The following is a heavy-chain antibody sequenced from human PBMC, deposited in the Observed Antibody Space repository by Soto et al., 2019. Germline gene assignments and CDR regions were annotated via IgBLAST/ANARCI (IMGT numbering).Heavy chain of an antibody. J-gene: IGHJ5*02. Sequence: QVQLVESGGGVVQPGRSLRRSCAASGFTCSSYVMHWVRQAPGKGLEWVAVISYDGSNKYYAYSVKGRFTISRDNSKNTLYLPMNSLRAEDTVVYYCAKSRLVRGWFDPWCQGTLV. CDR3: AKSRLVRGWFDP. CDR2: ISYDGSNK. CDR1: GFTCSSYV. D-gene: IGHD6-19*01. V-gene: IGHV3-30*18.